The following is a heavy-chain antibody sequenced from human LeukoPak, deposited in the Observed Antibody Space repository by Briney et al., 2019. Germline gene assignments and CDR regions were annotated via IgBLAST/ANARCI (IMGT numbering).Heavy chain of an antibody. CDR3: ARGTHDYGDYGTFDY. J-gene: IGHJ4*02. D-gene: IGHD4-17*01. CDR2: INHSGST. V-gene: IGHV4-34*01. CDR1: GGSFSGYY. Sequence: PSETLSLTCAVYGGSFSGYYWSWIRQPPGKGLEWIGEINHSGSTNYNPSLKSRVTISVDTSKNQFPLKLSPVTAADTAVYYCARGTHDYGDYGTFDYWGQGTLVTVSS.